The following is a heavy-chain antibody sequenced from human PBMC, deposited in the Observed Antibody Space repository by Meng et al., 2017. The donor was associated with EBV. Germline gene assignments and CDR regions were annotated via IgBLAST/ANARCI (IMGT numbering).Heavy chain of an antibody. CDR2: FLPRLGAP. J-gene: IGHJ4*02. CDR3: ASESGRGYTPDY. CDR1: GGPFRYYA. V-gene: IGHV1-69*01. Sequence: QVQLVQSAAEVKKPGSLGNVSCMTSGGPFRYYAISWVRQAPGQGLEWLGGFLPRLGAPNYAQKFHGRVKITADESTSTHYMDLSSLRSEDTAIYYCASESGRGYTPDYWGQGTLVTVSS. D-gene: IGHD3-10*01.